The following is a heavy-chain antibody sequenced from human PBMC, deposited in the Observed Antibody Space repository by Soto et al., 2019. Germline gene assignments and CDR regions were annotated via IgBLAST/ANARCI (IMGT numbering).Heavy chain of an antibody. V-gene: IGHV4-30-4*01. D-gene: IGHD7-27*01. CDR3: ARGPSGDKVDS. CDR2: IYDGGRT. J-gene: IGHJ4*02. Sequence: QVQLQESGPGLVKPSQTLSLTCTVSGGSISTVDYWWSWIRQSPDMGLEWIGHIYDGGRTYNNPSHEGRVTMSVDTSKSQLSRPLSSVSAADTAVYYCARGPSGDKVDSWGQGTLVTVSS. CDR1: GGSISTVDYW.